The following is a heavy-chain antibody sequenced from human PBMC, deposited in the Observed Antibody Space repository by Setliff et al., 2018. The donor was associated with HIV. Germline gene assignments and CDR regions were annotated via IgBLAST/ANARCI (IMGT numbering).Heavy chain of an antibody. CDR3: AREGLSITIFGVVTLYYMDV. CDR1: GYTFTSYG. V-gene: IGHV1-18*01. CDR2: ISAYNGNT. J-gene: IGHJ6*03. D-gene: IGHD3-3*01. Sequence: ASVKVSCKASGYTFTSYGISWVRQAPGQGLEWMGWISAYNGNTNYAQKLQGRVTMTTDTSTSTAYMELRSLISDDTAVYSCAREGLSITIFGVVTLYYMDVWGKGTTVTVSS.